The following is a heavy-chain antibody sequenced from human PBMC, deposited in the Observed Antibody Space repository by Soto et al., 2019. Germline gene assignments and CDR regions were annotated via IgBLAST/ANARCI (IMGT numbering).Heavy chain of an antibody. CDR3: ARLYCSSPSCYPVGAFDI. Sequence: GGSLRLSCAASGFTFSNYGMHWVRQAPGKGLEWVALIWFDGSDKYYADSVKGRFTLSRDNSKNTVYLQMNSLRAEDTAVYYCARLYCSSPSCYPVGAFDIRGQGTMVTVSS. CDR1: GFTFSNYG. V-gene: IGHV3-33*03. J-gene: IGHJ3*02. D-gene: IGHD2-2*01. CDR2: IWFDGSDK.